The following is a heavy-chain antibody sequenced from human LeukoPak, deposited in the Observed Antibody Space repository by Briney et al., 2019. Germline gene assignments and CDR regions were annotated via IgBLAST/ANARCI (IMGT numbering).Heavy chain of an antibody. Sequence: GGSLRLSCAASGFTFSNAWMNWVRQAPGKGLEWVGRIKSKTDGGTTDYAAPVKGRFTISRDDSKNTLYLQMNSLKTEDTAVYDCTTDDYGDSYYFDYWGQGTLVTVSS. J-gene: IGHJ4*02. D-gene: IGHD4-17*01. V-gene: IGHV3-15*07. CDR3: TTDDYGDSYYFDY. CDR2: IKSKTDGGTT. CDR1: GFTFSNAW.